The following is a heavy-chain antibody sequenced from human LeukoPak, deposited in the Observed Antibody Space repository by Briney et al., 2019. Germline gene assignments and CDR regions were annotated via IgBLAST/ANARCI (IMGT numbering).Heavy chain of an antibody. Sequence: ASVKVSYKASGYTFTTYGFSWVRQAPGQGLEWLGWISAYNGNTHYAQKFLGRVTMTTDTSTSTAYMELRSLRSDDTAVYYCAREPIVATPNEMDYWGQGTLVTISS. CDR3: AREPIVATPNEMDY. CDR2: ISAYNGNT. V-gene: IGHV1-18*01. CDR1: GYTFTTYG. D-gene: IGHD5-12*01. J-gene: IGHJ4*02.